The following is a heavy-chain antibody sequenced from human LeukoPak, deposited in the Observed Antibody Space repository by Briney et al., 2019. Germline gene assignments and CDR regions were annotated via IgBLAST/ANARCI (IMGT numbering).Heavy chain of an antibody. CDR2: INHSGST. CDR3: ARSNWGFDAFDI. J-gene: IGHJ3*02. CDR1: GGSFSGYY. Sequence: SETLSLTCAVYGGSFSGYYWSWIRRPPGKGLEWIGEINHSGSTNYNPSLKSRVTISVDTSKNQFSLKLSSVTAADTAVYYCARSNWGFDAFDIWGQGTMVTVSS. V-gene: IGHV4-34*01. D-gene: IGHD7-27*01.